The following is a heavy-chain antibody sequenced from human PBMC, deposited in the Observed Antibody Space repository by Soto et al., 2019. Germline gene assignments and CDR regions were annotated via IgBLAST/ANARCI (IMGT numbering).Heavy chain of an antibody. D-gene: IGHD2-2*01. J-gene: IGHJ4*02. CDR3: ARRYCSTTRCYSYYFDY. CDR1: GGSFSGYY. CDR2: MYYGGST. Sequence: SETLSLTCAVYGGSFSGYYWSWVRQPPGKGLEWIAYMYYGGSTNYNPSLKSRVTISVDTSKNQLSLRLSSVTAADTAVYYCARRYCSTTRCYSYYFDYWGQGTMVTVSS. V-gene: IGHV4-59*08.